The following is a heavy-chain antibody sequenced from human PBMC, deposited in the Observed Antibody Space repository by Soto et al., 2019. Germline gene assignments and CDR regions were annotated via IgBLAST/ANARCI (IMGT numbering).Heavy chain of an antibody. D-gene: IGHD3-22*01. CDR3: ARPTSDYYDSSGYYQDAFDI. CDR2: IIPIFGTA. CDR1: GGTFSSYA. Sequence: QVPLVQSGAEVKKPGSSVKVSCKASGGTFSSYAISWVRQAPGQGLEWMGGIIPIFGTANYAQKFQGRVTITADESTSTAYMELSSLRSEDTAVYYCARPTSDYYDSSGYYQDAFDIWGQGTMVTVSS. J-gene: IGHJ3*02. V-gene: IGHV1-69*01.